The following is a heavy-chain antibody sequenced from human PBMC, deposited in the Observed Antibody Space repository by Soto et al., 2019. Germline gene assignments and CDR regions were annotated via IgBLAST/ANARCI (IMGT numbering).Heavy chain of an antibody. CDR3: ARVLYGDYVNFDY. CDR1: GFTVSSNY. J-gene: IGHJ4*02. V-gene: IGHV3-53*01. CDR2: MYSGGST. D-gene: IGHD4-17*01. Sequence: GGSLRLSCAASGFTVSSNYMSWVRQAPGKGLEWVSVMYSGGSTYYAESVKGRFTISRDNSKNRLYLQMNSLRAEDTAVYYCARVLYGDYVNFDYWGQGTLVTVSS.